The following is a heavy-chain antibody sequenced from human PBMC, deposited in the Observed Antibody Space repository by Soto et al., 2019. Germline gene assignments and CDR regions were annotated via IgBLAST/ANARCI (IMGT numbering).Heavy chain of an antibody. V-gene: IGHV1-69*02. D-gene: IGHD3-10*01. CDR3: ARGTNGGITMVRGGTPKYYFDY. CDR2: IIPILGIA. Sequence: QVQLVQSGAEVKKPGSSVKVSCKASGGTFSSYTISWVRQAPGQGLEWMGRIIPILGIANYAQKFQGRVTITEEKSTSTAYMELSSLRSEDTAVYYCARGTNGGITMVRGGTPKYYFDYWGQGTLVTVSS. J-gene: IGHJ4*02. CDR1: GGTFSSYT.